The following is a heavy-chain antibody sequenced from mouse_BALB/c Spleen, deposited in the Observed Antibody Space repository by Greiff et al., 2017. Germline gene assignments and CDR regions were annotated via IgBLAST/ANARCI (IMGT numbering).Heavy chain of an antibody. D-gene: IGHD1-2*01. CDR2: ISSGGST. CDR1: GFTFSSYA. CDR3: ARGRDPHYYDAMDY. J-gene: IGHJ4*01. Sequence: EVKLVESGGGLVKPGGSLKLSCAASGFTFSSYAMSWVRQTPEKRLEWVASISSGGSTYYPDSVKGRFTISRDNARNILYLQMSSLRSEDTAMYYCARGRDPHYYDAMDYWGQGTSVTVSS. V-gene: IGHV5-6-5*01.